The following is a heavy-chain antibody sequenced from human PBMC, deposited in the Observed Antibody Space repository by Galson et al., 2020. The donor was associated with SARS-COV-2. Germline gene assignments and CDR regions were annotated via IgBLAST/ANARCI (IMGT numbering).Heavy chain of an antibody. CDR2: IYTNMRT. Sequence: SETLSLTCAVFGGSISSYYWSWIRQPAGQGLEWIGRIYTNMRTNYNPSLKSRVSMSGDTSKNQISLRLTSVTAADTAVYYCARGRRDGYNIYHDSWSQGTLVTV. D-gene: IGHD2-21*01. V-gene: IGHV4-4*07. J-gene: IGHJ4*02. CDR1: GGSISSYY. CDR3: ARGRRDGYNIYHDS.